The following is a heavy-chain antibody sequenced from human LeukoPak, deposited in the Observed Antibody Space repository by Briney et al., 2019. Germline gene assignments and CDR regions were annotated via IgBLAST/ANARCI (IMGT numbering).Heavy chain of an antibody. CDR3: ARDRRDCTNGICTNWLDP. CDR2: INTDGRST. V-gene: IGHV3-74*01. D-gene: IGHD2-8*01. Sequence: PGGSLRLSCEASGFAFSGNWMSWVRQAPGKGLVWVSRINTDGRSTTYADSVRGRFTISRDNAKNTLYLQMNSLRAEDTAVYYCARDRRDCTNGICTNWLDPWGQGTLVTVSS. CDR1: GFAFSGNW. J-gene: IGHJ5*02.